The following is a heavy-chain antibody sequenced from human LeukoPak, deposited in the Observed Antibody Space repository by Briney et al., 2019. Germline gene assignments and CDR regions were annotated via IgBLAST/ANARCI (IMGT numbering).Heavy chain of an antibody. V-gene: IGHV3-23*01. CDR3: AGAFYPSNAFDI. CDR2: ISGSGGGT. D-gene: IGHD2/OR15-2a*01. J-gene: IGHJ3*02. CDR1: GVTFSSYV. Sequence: GGSLRLSCEASGVTFSSYVMSWVRQAPGKGPEWVSGISGSGGGTYYADSVKGRFTISRDNSKNTLYLQMNSLRAEDTAVYYCAGAFYPSNAFDIWGQGTMVTVSS.